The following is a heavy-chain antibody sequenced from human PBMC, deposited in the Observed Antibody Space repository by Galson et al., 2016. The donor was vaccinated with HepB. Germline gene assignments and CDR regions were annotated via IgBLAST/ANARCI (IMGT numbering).Heavy chain of an antibody. D-gene: IGHD1-14*01. CDR1: GFTFRTYA. CDR2: ISGNGRST. Sequence: SLRLSCAASGFTFRTYAMSWVRQAPGKGLEWVSHISGNGRSTYYTDSMKGRFTISRDNSKNILYLQMNSLRAEDTAVYFCAKSQGWAGDFDSWGQGPLVTVSS. V-gene: IGHV3-23*01. CDR3: AKSQGWAGDFDS. J-gene: IGHJ5*01.